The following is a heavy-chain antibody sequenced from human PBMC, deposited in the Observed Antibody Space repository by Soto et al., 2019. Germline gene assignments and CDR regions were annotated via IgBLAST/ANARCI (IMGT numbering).Heavy chain of an antibody. D-gene: IGHD3-10*01. J-gene: IGHJ6*02. CDR1: GGSFSGYY. CDR3: ARRGYGSGSYQFYYYYGMDV. V-gene: IGHV4-34*01. CDR2: INHSGST. Sequence: QVQLQQWGAGLLKPSETLSLTCAVYGGSFSGYYWSWIRQPPGKGLEWIGEINHSGSTNYNPSLKRRVTISVDTSKNQFSLKLSSVTAADTAVYYCARRGYGSGSYQFYYYYGMDVCGQGTTVTVSS.